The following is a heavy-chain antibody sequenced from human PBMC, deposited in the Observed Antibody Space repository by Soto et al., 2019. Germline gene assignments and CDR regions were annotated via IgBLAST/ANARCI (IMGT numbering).Heavy chain of an antibody. J-gene: IGHJ5*02. CDR3: AKDRRYSYGYGWFAP. Sequence: GGSLRLSCAASGFTFSSYAMSWVRQAPGKGLEWVSAISGSGGSTYYADSVKGRFTISRDNSKNTLYLQMNSLRAEDTAVYYCAKDRRYSYGYGWFAPWGQGTLVTVSS. D-gene: IGHD5-18*01. CDR1: GFTFSSYA. CDR2: ISGSGGST. V-gene: IGHV3-23*01.